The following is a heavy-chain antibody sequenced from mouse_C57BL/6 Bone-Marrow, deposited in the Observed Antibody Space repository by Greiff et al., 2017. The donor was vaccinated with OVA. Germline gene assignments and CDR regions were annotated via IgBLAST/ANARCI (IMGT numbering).Heavy chain of an antibody. D-gene: IGHD1-1*01. J-gene: IGHJ3*01. CDR1: GFTFSDYY. Sequence: EVKLVESGGGLVQPGGSLKLSCAASGFTFSDYYMYWVRQTPEKRLEWVAYISNGGGSTYYPDTVKGRFTISRDNAKNTLYLQMSRLKSEDTAMYYCARPVYYGSRGVAYWGQGTLVTVSA. CDR2: ISNGGGST. CDR3: ARPVYYGSRGVAY. V-gene: IGHV5-12*01.